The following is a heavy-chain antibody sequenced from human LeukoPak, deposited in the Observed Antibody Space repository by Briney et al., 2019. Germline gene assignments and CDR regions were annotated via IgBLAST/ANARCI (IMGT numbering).Heavy chain of an antibody. CDR2: IYYSGST. V-gene: IGHV4-31*03. Sequence: SQTLSLTCTVSGGSISSGGYYWSWIRQHPGKGLEWIGYIYYSGSTYYNPSLKSRVTISVDTSKNQFSLELSSVTAADTAVYYCARDRSSTSCYGWFDPWGQGTLVTVSS. D-gene: IGHD2-2*01. J-gene: IGHJ5*02. CDR3: ARDRSSTSCYGWFDP. CDR1: GGSISSGGYY.